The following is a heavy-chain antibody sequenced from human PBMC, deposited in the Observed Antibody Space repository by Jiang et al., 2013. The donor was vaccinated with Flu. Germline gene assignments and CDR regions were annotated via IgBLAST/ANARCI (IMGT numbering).Heavy chain of an antibody. CDR2: IWYDGSNK. D-gene: IGHD3-22*01. CDR3: AREYYYDSSGYYPFDY. V-gene: IGHV3-33*01. Sequence: GGGVVQPGRSLRLSCAASGFTFSSYGMHWVRQAPGKGLEWVAVIWYDGSNKYYADSVKGRFTISRDNSKNTLYLQMNSLRAEDTAVYYCAREYYYDSSGYYPFDYWGQGTLVTVSS. J-gene: IGHJ4*02. CDR1: GFTFSSYG.